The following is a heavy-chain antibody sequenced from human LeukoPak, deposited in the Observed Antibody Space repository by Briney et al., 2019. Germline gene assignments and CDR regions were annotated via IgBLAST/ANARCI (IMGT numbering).Heavy chain of an antibody. D-gene: IGHD3-9*01. V-gene: IGHV1-46*01. Sequence: GASVKVSCKASGYTFTSYYMHWVRQAPGQGLEWMGIINPSGGSTSYAQKFQGRVIMTRNTSISTAYMELSSLRSEDTAVYYCARAGYDILTGWGQGTLVTVSS. CDR2: INPSGGST. CDR3: ARAGYDILTG. J-gene: IGHJ4*02. CDR1: GYTFTSYY.